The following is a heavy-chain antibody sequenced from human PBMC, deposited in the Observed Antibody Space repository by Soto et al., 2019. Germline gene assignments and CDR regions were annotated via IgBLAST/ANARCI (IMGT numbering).Heavy chain of an antibody. D-gene: IGHD3-10*01. CDR2: IIPIFGTA. Sequence: GASVKVSCKASGVTFSSYAISWVRQAPGQGLEWMGGIIPIFGTANYAQKFQGRVTITADESTSTAYMELSSLRSEDTAVYYCARGPLMVRGVIGIWYFDLWGRGTLVTVSS. CDR3: ARGPLMVRGVIGIWYFDL. V-gene: IGHV1-69*13. CDR1: GVTFSSYA. J-gene: IGHJ2*01.